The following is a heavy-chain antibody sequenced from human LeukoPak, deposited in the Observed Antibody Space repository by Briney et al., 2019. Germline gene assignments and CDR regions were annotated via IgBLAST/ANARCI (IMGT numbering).Heavy chain of an antibody. V-gene: IGHV3-33*06. CDR2: IWYDGSNK. J-gene: IGHJ4*02. D-gene: IGHD3-22*01. Sequence: GGSLRLSCAASGFTFSSYGMHWVRQAPGKGLEWVAVIWYDGSNKYYADSVKGRFAISRDNSKNTLYLQMNSLRAEDTAVYYCAKGTYGSSGYPPPLTLDYWGQGTLVTVSS. CDR3: AKGTYGSSGYPPPLTLDY. CDR1: GFTFSSYG.